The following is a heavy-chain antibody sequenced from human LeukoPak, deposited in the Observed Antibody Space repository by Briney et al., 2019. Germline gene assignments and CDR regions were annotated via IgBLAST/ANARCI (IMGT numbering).Heavy chain of an antibody. D-gene: IGHD3-10*01. CDR3: ARPNYNHWFDP. Sequence: PSETLSLTCAVYGGSFSGYYWSWIRQPPGKGLEWIGEINHSGSTNYNPSLKSRVTISVDTSKNQFSLKLSSVTAADTAVYYCARPNYNHWFDPWGQGTLVTVSS. J-gene: IGHJ5*02. CDR1: GGSFSGYY. CDR2: INHSGST. V-gene: IGHV4-34*01.